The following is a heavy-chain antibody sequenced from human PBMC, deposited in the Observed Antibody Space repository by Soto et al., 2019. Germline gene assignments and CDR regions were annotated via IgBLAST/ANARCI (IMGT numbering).Heavy chain of an antibody. J-gene: IGHJ4*02. D-gene: IGHD6-19*01. CDR2: IDPSDSYT. V-gene: IGHV5-10-1*01. CDR3: ARHGGSGWYLGY. CDR1: GYSFTSYW. Sequence: EVQLVQSGAEVKKPGESLRISCKGSGYSFTSYWISWVRQMPGKGLEWMGRIDPSDSYTNYSPSFQGHVTISADKSISTAYLQWSSLTAADTAMYYCARHGGSGWYLGYWGQGSQVTDSS.